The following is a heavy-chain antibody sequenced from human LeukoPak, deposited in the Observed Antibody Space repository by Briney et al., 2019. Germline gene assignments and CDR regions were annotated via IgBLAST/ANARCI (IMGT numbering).Heavy chain of an antibody. CDR1: GFTFSSYG. V-gene: IGHV3-33*06. CDR3: AKDKGWGYSTYDYYGMDV. J-gene: IGHJ6*02. D-gene: IGHD1-26*01. CDR2: IWYDGSNK. Sequence: AGGSLRLSCAASGFTFSSYGMHWVRQAPGKGLEWVAVIWYDGSNKYYADSVKGRFTISRDNSKNTLYLQMNSLRAEDTAVYYCAKDKGWGYSTYDYYGMDVWGQGTTVTVSS.